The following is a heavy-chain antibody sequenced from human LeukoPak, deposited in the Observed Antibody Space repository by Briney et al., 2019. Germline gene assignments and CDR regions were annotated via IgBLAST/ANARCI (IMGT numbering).Heavy chain of an antibody. Sequence: SETLSLTCAVYGGSFSGYYWSWIRQPPGKGLEWIGEINHSGSTNYNPSLKSRVTISVDTSKNQFSLKLSSVTAADTAVYYCARRGRDSSGYYRPPPDYYFDYWGQGTLVTVSS. D-gene: IGHD3-22*01. CDR2: INHSGST. CDR1: GGSFSGYY. CDR3: ARRGRDSSGYYRPPPDYYFDY. J-gene: IGHJ4*02. V-gene: IGHV4-34*01.